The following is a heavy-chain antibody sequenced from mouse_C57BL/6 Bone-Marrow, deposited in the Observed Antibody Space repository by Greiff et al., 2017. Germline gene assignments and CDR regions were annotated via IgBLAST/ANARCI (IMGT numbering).Heavy chain of an antibody. V-gene: IGHV5-12*01. Sequence: EVKLMESGGGLVQPGGSLKLSCAASGFTFSDYYMYWVRQTPEKRLEWVAYISNGGGSTYYPDTVKGRFTISRDNAKNTLYLQMSRLKSEDTAMYYCARDYYGSPGWFAYWGQGTLVTVSA. CDR2: ISNGGGST. CDR1: GFTFSDYY. CDR3: ARDYYGSPGWFAY. D-gene: IGHD1-1*01. J-gene: IGHJ3*01.